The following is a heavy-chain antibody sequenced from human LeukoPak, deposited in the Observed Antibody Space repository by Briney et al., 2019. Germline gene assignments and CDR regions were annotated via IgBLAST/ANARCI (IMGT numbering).Heavy chain of an antibody. Sequence: SVNVSCKDSGGTFSSYAISWLRQAPGQGLEWMGRIIPILGIANYAQKFQGRVTITADKSTRTAYMELSSLRSEDTAAYYCAREEYCSSTRCLTNWFDPWGQGTLVTVSS. CDR2: IIPILGIA. CDR1: GGTFSSYA. V-gene: IGHV1-69*04. D-gene: IGHD2-2*01. J-gene: IGHJ5*02. CDR3: AREEYCSSTRCLTNWFDP.